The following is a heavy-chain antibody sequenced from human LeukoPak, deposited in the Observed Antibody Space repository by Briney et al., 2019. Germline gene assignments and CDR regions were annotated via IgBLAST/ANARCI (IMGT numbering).Heavy chain of an antibody. CDR1: GDSVSGHSVVA. CDR3: ARGRNSGFDY. D-gene: IGHD2/OR15-2a*01. CDR2: TYYRSKWNN. J-gene: IGHJ4*02. Sequence: SQTLSLTCAISGDSVSGHSVVAWNWLSHSPSTGLEWLGRTYYRSKWNNDYAVSVKSRITINPDTSKNQFSLHLNSVTPEDTAVYYCARGRNSGFDYWGQGTLVTVSS. V-gene: IGHV6-1*01.